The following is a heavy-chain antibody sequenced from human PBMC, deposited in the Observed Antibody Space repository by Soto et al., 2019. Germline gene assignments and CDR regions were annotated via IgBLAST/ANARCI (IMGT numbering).Heavy chain of an antibody. CDR1: GFTFSSYA. D-gene: IGHD3-22*01. Sequence: EVPLLESGGGLVQPGGSLRLSCAASGFTFSSYAMSWVRQAPGKGLEWVSTISGSGGSTYYTDSVKGRFTISRDNSKNTLYLQMNSLRAEDTAVYYCACSLYYYDTSGYYLGQGTLVTVSS. CDR2: ISGSGGST. CDR3: ACSLYYYDTSGYY. V-gene: IGHV3-23*01. J-gene: IGHJ4*02.